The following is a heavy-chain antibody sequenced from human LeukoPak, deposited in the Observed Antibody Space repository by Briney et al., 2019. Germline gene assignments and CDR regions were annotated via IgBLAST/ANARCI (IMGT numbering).Heavy chain of an antibody. CDR2: FDPEDGET. Sequence: ASVKVSCKVSGYTLTELSMHWVRQAPGKGLEWMEGFDPEDGETIYAQKFQGRVTMTEDTSTDTAYMELSSLRSEDTAVYYCATPGAYSSGWYFDYWGQGTLVTVSS. D-gene: IGHD6-19*01. CDR3: ATPGAYSSGWYFDY. CDR1: GYTLTELS. J-gene: IGHJ4*02. V-gene: IGHV1-24*01.